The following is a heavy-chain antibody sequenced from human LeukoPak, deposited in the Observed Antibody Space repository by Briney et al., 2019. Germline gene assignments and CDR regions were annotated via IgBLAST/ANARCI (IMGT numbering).Heavy chain of an antibody. CDR3: ARQTGSGLFILQ. CDR1: GYSISGGYY. Sequence: SETLSLTCTVSGYSISGGYYWGWIRQPPGKGLEWIGSIYHSGSSYYNPSLKSRVTISIDTSKNQFSLRLTSVTAADTAVYYCARQTGSGLFILQGGQGTLVTVSS. V-gene: IGHV4-38-2*02. CDR2: IYHSGSS. J-gene: IGHJ4*02. D-gene: IGHD3/OR15-3a*01.